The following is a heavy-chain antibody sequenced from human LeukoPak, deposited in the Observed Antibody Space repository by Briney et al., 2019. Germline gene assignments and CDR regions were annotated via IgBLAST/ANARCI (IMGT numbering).Heavy chain of an antibody. D-gene: IGHD1-26*01. CDR1: GYSISSGYY. J-gene: IGHJ4*02. CDR3: ARGKSRGSHIDY. Sequence: SETLSLTCTVSGYSISSGYYWGWIRQPPGKGLEWTGSVYHSGSTYYNPSLKSRVTISVDTSKNQFSLRLRSVTAADTAVYYCARGKSRGSHIDYWGQGTLVTVSS. CDR2: VYHSGST. V-gene: IGHV4-38-2*02.